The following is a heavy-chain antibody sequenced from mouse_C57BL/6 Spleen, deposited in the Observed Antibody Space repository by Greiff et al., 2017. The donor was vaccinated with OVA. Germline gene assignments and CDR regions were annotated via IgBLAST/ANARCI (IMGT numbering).Heavy chain of an antibody. J-gene: IGHJ4*01. CDR2: LNPSTGGT. D-gene: IGHD2-5*01. CDR1: GYSFTGYY. V-gene: IGHV1-42*01. CDR3: ASSYYSNYYYAMDY. Sequence: VQLQQSGPELVKPGASVKISCKASGYSFTGYYMNWVKQSPEKSLEWLGELNPSTGGTTYNQKFKAKATLTVDKSSSTAYMQLKSLTSEDSAVYYCASSYYSNYYYAMDYWGQGTSVTVSS.